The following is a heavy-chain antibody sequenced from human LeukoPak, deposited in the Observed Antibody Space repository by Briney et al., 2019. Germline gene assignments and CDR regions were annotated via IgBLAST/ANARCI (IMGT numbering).Heavy chain of an antibody. CDR3: ARAQVEYCSGGRCYSGY. J-gene: IGHJ4*02. D-gene: IGHD2-15*01. V-gene: IGHV3-33*01. Sequence: GGSLRLSCAASGFTFSSYGMHWVRQAPGKGLEWVAVIWYDGSNKYYADSVKGRFTISRDNAKNSLYLQMNSLRAEDTAVYYCARAQVEYCSGGRCYSGYWGQGTLVTVSS. CDR1: GFTFSSYG. CDR2: IWYDGSNK.